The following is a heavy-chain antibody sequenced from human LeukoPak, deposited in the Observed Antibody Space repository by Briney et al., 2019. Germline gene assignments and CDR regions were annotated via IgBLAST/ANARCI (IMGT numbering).Heavy chain of an antibody. V-gene: IGHV3-21*01. CDR2: ISSSSYI. CDR1: GFTFSSYS. J-gene: IGHJ5*02. Sequence: PGGSLRLSCAASGFTFSSYSMNWVRQASGKGLEWVSSISSSSYIYYADSVKGRFTISRDNAKNSLYLQMNSLRAEDTAVYYCARSNPGQAWFDPWGQGTLVTVSS. CDR3: ARSNPGQAWFDP.